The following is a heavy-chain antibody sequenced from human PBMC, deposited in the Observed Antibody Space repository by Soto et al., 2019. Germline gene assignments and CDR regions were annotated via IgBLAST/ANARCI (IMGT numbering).Heavy chain of an antibody. D-gene: IGHD5-18*01. CDR3: TRRRDWTAMDPLDY. Sequence: EVQLVESGGGLVQPGGSLKLSCAASGFIFSDSAIHWVRQASGKGLEWVGRIRNKVNNYATAYAASVKGRFTISRDDSMKTTYLQMNSLKIEYTAVYYCTRRRDWTAMDPLDYWGQGTLVTVSS. CDR2: IRNKVNNYAT. J-gene: IGHJ4*02. CDR1: GFIFSDSA. V-gene: IGHV3-73*02.